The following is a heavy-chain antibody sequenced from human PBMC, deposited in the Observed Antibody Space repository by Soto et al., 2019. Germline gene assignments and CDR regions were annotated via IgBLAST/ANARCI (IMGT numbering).Heavy chain of an antibody. D-gene: IGHD4-17*01. Sequence: EVQLVESGGVVVQPGGSLRLSCAASGFTFDDYAMCWVRQAPGKGLEWVSLINWHGDTTYYVDSVKGRFTISRDNSNNSLYLQMNSLRTEDTALYYCAKGATVTTHYQYYGMDVWGQGTTVTVSS. CDR2: INWHGDTT. J-gene: IGHJ6*02. V-gene: IGHV3-43D*04. CDR3: AKGATVTTHYQYYGMDV. CDR1: GFTFDDYA.